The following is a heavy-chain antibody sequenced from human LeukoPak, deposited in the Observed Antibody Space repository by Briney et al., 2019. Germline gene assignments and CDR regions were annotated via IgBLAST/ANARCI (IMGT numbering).Heavy chain of an antibody. Sequence: ASVKVSCKASGYTFTSYGISWVRQAPGQGLEWMGWISAYSGNTNYAQKLQGRVTMTADTSTSTAYMELRSLRSDDTAVYYCARDAEWELRAADLAYWGQGTLVTVSS. CDR2: ISAYSGNT. CDR3: ARDAEWELRAADLAY. J-gene: IGHJ4*02. D-gene: IGHD1-26*01. CDR1: GYTFTSYG. V-gene: IGHV1-18*01.